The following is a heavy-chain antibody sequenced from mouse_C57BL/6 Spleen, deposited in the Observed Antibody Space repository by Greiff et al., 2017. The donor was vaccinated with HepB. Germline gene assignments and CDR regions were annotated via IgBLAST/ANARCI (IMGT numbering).Heavy chain of an antibody. V-gene: IGHV1-69*01. CDR3: ARSGHSYAMDY. CDR2: IDPSDSYT. J-gene: IGHJ4*01. CDR1: GFTFTSYW. Sequence: QVQLQQPGAELVMPGASVKLSCKASGFTFTSYWMHWVKQRPGEGLEWIGEIDPSDSYTNYNQKFKGKSTLTVDKSSSTAYMQLSSLTSEDSAVYYCARSGHSYAMDYWGQGTSVTVSS.